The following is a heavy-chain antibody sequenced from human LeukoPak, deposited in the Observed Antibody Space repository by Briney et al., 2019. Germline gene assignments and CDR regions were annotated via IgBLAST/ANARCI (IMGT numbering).Heavy chain of an antibody. CDR2: FIPIFGKT. CDR3: ARYFAETAEYYFDY. J-gene: IGHJ4*02. CDR1: GGTFCSYA. D-gene: IGHD3-9*01. Sequence: SVKVSCKCSGGTFCSYAISWVRHGPGQGLEWMGGFIPIFGKTNYAKKFQGRVTITADISTRTSYMEMSSLRSEDTAVYYCARYFAETAEYYFDYWGQGTLVTVSS. V-gene: IGHV1-69*06.